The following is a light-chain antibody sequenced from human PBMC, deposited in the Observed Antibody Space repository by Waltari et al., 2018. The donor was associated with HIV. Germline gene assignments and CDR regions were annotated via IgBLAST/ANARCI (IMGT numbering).Light chain of an antibody. CDR2: EDN. CDR3: QSYDSSNHKVV. V-gene: IGLV6-57*01. Sequence: NFMLTQPHSVSESPGKTVTISCTRSSGSIASNYVQWYQQRPGSSPTTVIYEDNQRPSGVPDRFSGSIDSSSNSASLTISGLKTEDEADYYCQSYDSSNHKVVFGGGTKLTVL. CDR1: SGSIASNY. J-gene: IGLJ2*01.